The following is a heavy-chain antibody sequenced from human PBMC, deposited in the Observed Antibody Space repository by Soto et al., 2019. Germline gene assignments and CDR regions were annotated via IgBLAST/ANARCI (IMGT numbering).Heavy chain of an antibody. CDR1: GGTFSSYA. V-gene: IGHV1-69*06. D-gene: IGHD3-22*01. Sequence: SVKVSCKASGGTFSSYAISWVRQAPGQGVEWMGGIIPIFGTANYAQKFQGRVTITADKSTSTAYMELSSLRSEDTAVYYCARKGGDSSGYFDYWGQGTLVTVSS. J-gene: IGHJ4*02. CDR2: IIPIFGTA. CDR3: ARKGGDSSGYFDY.